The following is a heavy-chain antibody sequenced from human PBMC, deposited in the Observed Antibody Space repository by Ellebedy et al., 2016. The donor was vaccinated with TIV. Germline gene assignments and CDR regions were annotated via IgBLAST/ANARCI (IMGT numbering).Heavy chain of an antibody. Sequence: AASVKVSCKTSGYTFTDYYIHWVRQAPGQGLEWMAWINPNSGGTNYAQKFQGRVTVTRDTSTSTAFLELSRLRSDDTAVYYCTRDLTNIVSGDYWGLGTLVTVSS. CDR3: TRDLTNIVSGDY. D-gene: IGHD5/OR15-5a*01. CDR1: GYTFTDYY. CDR2: INPNSGGT. J-gene: IGHJ4*02. V-gene: IGHV1-2*02.